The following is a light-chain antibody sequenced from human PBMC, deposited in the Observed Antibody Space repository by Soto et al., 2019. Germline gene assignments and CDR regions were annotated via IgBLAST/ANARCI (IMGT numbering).Light chain of an antibody. J-gene: IGKJ1*01. V-gene: IGKV3-20*01. CDR2: DAS. Sequence: EVVLTQSPANLSLSPGERATLYCRASQNVNNYLAWYQQKPGQAPRLLIYDASSRATGIPDRFSGGGSGTDFTLTISRLEPEDFAVYYCQQYNYSPWTYGQGTKVEIK. CDR3: QQYNYSPWT. CDR1: QNVNNY.